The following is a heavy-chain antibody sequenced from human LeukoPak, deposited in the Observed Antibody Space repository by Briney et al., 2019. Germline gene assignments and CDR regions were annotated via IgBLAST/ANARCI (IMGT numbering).Heavy chain of an antibody. Sequence: SETLSLTCTVSGGSISSGGYYWSWIRQHPGKGLEWTGTIYYTGRTYYNPSLESRLTISVDTSKNQFSLKLTSVTAADTAIYYCAQSLGSGNWIGNWFDPWGQGTLVTVSS. J-gene: IGHJ5*02. D-gene: IGHD1-1*01. CDR3: AQSLGSGNWIGNWFDP. CDR1: GGSISSGGYY. V-gene: IGHV4-39*01. CDR2: IYYTGRT.